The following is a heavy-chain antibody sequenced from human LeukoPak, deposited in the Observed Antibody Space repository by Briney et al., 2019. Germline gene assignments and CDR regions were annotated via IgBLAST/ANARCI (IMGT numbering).Heavy chain of an antibody. J-gene: IGHJ4*02. D-gene: IGHD3-3*01. Sequence: ASVKVSCKASGYTFTSYGISWVRQAPGQGLEWMGWISAYNDNTNYAQKLQGRVTMTTDTSTSTAYMELRSLRSDDTAVYYCARDSLLRGYDFWSGYYTLMFDYWGRGTPVTVSS. V-gene: IGHV1-18*01. CDR2: ISAYNDNT. CDR1: GYTFTSYG. CDR3: ARDSLLRGYDFWSGYYTLMFDY.